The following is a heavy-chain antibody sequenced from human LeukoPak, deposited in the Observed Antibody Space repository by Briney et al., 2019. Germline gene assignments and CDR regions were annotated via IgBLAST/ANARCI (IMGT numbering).Heavy chain of an antibody. CDR1: GFTFSSYE. CDR2: IGSSGTTM. V-gene: IGHV3-48*03. J-gene: IGHJ3*02. D-gene: IGHD6-19*01. CDR3: AREAVGDAFDM. Sequence: PGGSLRLSCGVSGFTFSSYEMNGVRQAPGKGLVWVSYIGSSGTTMYYADSVMGRFTISRDNAKNSLFLQMNSLRAEDTAIYYCAREAVGDAFDMWGQGAMVTVSS.